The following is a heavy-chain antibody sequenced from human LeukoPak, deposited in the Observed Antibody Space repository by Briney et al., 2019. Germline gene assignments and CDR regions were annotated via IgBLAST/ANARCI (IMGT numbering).Heavy chain of an antibody. Sequence: GGSLRLSCVASGFTFSSHSMTWVRQASGKGLEWVSSISSSGSYKYYADSVKGRFTISRDNAKNSLYLQMNSLRAEDTAVYYCARNGSTFDYWGQGTLVTVSS. V-gene: IGHV3-21*01. CDR2: ISSSGSYK. J-gene: IGHJ4*02. D-gene: IGHD1-26*01. CDR1: GFTFSSHS. CDR3: ARNGSTFDY.